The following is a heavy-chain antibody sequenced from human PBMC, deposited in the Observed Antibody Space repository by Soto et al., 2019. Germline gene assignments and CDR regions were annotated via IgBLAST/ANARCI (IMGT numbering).Heavy chain of an antibody. CDR1: GGSFSASS. CDR2: INHSGST. D-gene: IGHD3-22*01. Sequence: QVQLQQWGAGLLKPSEPLSLTCAVYGGSFSASSWSGIRQPPGKGLGWIGEINHSGSTNYTPSLKSRVTISVDTSKNQFSLKLSSVTAADTAVYYCARGNYYDSSGYYYAWGQGTLVTVSS. V-gene: IGHV4-34*01. J-gene: IGHJ5*02. CDR3: ARGNYYDSSGYYYA.